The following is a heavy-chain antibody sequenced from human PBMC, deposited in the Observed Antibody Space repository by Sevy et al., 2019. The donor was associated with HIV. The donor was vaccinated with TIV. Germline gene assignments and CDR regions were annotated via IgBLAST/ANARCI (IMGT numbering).Heavy chain of an antibody. CDR2: IYHSGST. CDR3: ARDVLRGAFDI. D-gene: IGHD2-8*01. Sequence: SETLSLTCAVSGHSISSGYYWGWIRQPPGKGLEWIGSIYHSGSTYYNPSLKSRVTISVDTSKNQFSLKLSSVTAADTAVYYCARDVLRGAFDIWGQGTMVTVSS. CDR1: GHSISSGYY. J-gene: IGHJ3*02. V-gene: IGHV4-38-2*02.